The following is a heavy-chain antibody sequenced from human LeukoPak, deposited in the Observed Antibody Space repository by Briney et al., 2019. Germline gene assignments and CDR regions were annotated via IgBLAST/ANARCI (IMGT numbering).Heavy chain of an antibody. V-gene: IGHV4-59*08. CDR3: ARHGLDYYGSGGPYWDY. Sequence: SETLSLTCTVSGGFISRDYWSWIRQPPGKGLEWIGYIYYTGSTNYNPSLKSRVTISVDTSKNQFSLKLSSVTAADTAVYYCARHGLDYYGSGGPYWDYWGQGTLVTVSS. D-gene: IGHD3-10*01. CDR1: GGFISRDY. CDR2: IYYTGST. J-gene: IGHJ4*02.